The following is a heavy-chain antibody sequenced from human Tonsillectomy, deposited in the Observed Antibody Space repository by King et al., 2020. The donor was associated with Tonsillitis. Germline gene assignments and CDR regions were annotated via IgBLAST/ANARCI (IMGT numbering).Heavy chain of an antibody. V-gene: IGHV3-7*01. CDR3: AGVGGYLITY. J-gene: IGHJ4*02. D-gene: IGHD1-26*01. CDR1: GFTFSGSW. Sequence: VQLVESGGGLVQPGGSLRLSCAASGFTFSGSWMNWVRQAPGKGLEWVAIIKRDGSEKYYVDSVEGRFTISRDNAKNSLYLQMNSLRDDDTAVYYCAGVGGYLITYWGQGTLVTVSS. CDR2: IKRDGSEK.